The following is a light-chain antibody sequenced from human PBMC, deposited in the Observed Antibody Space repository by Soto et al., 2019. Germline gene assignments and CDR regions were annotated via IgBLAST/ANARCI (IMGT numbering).Light chain of an antibody. CDR2: LGS. Sequence: DIVMTQSPLSLSVTPGEPASISCSSSQSLLDSNGYNYLDWYLQKPGQSPQLLIYLGSNRASGVPDRFSGSGSGTDFTLKISRVEAEDVGVYYCMQALQTRTFGQGTKVDIK. CDR1: QSLLDSNGYNY. J-gene: IGKJ1*01. V-gene: IGKV2-28*01. CDR3: MQALQTRT.